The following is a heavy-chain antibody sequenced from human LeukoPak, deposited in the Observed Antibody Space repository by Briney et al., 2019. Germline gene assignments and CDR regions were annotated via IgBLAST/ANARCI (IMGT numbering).Heavy chain of an antibody. CDR1: GGSISTYC. Sequence: PSETLSLTCTVSGGSISTYCWSWIRQPPGKGLEWIGYIYYSGSTNYNPSLNSRVTISVDTSKNQFSLKLSSVTAADTAVYYCARAFSGQRGYSYGPDYFDYWGQGTLVTVSS. CDR2: IYYSGST. D-gene: IGHD5-18*01. CDR3: ARAFSGQRGYSYGPDYFDY. J-gene: IGHJ4*02. V-gene: IGHV4-59*08.